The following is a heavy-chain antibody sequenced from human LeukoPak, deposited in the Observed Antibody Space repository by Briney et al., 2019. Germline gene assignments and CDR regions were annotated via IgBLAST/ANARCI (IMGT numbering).Heavy chain of an antibody. V-gene: IGHV1-18*01. CDR1: GYTFTNLG. Sequence: ASVKVSCKASGYTFTNLGIRWVRQAPGQGLEWMGWIRTYNGNTNYAQKVQGRVTMTTDTSTSTAYMELRSLTSDDAAVYFCARAGGWAREDYKADAFDIWGQGTMVTVSS. D-gene: IGHD6-19*01. J-gene: IGHJ3*02. CDR2: IRTYNGNT. CDR3: ARAGGWAREDYKADAFDI.